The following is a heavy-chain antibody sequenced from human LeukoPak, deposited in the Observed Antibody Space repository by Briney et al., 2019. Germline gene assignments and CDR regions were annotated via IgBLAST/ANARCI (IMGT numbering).Heavy chain of an antibody. CDR1: GFTFSSYS. CDR2: ISSSSSYI. V-gene: IGHV3-21*01. CDR3: AREPYSYAQG. J-gene: IGHJ4*02. Sequence: PGGSLRLSCAASGFTFSSYSMNWVRQAPGKGLEWVSSISSSSSYIYYADSVKGRFTISRDNAKNSLYLQMNRLRAEDTAVYYCAREPYSYAQGWGQGTLVTVSP. D-gene: IGHD5-18*01.